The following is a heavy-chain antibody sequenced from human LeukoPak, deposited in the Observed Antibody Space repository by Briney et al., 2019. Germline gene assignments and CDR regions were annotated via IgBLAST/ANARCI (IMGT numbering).Heavy chain of an antibody. D-gene: IGHD3-16*01. CDR2: INSDGSST. J-gene: IGHJ3*02. CDR1: GFTFSSYW. V-gene: IGHV3-74*01. CDR3: ASHYDYAWGIGGDAFDI. Sequence: GGSLRLSCAASGFTFSSYWMHWVRQAPGKGLVWVSRINSDGSSTSYADSVKGRFTISRDNAKNTLYLQMNSLRAEDTAVYYCASHYDYAWGIGGDAFDIWGQGTMVTVSS.